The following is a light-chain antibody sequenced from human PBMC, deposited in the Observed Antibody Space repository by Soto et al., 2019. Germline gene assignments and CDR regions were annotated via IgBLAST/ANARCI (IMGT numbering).Light chain of an antibody. CDR3: QQLNSYPIT. V-gene: IGKV1-9*01. CDR1: QGLSSD. Sequence: DIQLTQSPSFLSASVGDRVTITCRASQGLSSDLAWYQQKPGKAPKLLIYAASTLQSGVPSRCSGSGSGTEYPLTISSLQPEDFATYYCQQLNSYPITFGQGTRLEIK. J-gene: IGKJ5*01. CDR2: AAS.